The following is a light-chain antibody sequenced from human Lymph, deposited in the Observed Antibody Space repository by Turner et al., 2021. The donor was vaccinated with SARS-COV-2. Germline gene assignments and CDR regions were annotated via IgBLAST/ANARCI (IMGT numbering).Light chain of an antibody. Sequence: DIVISQSPSSLAVSVGEKVTMSCKSSQSLLYSGNQKNYLAWYQQKPGQSPKLLIYWASTRESGVPDRVTGSGSGTDFTLTISSVKAEDLAVYYCQQYYSYPPTFGGGTKLEIK. CDR3: QQYYSYPPT. CDR2: WAS. J-gene: IGKJ4*02. CDR1: QSLLYSGNQKNY. V-gene: IGKV4-1*01.